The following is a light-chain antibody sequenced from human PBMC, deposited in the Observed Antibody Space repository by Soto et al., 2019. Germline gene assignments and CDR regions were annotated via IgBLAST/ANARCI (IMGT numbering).Light chain of an antibody. CDR1: QSVSSSY. CDR3: QQYGISPWT. V-gene: IGKV3-20*01. J-gene: IGKJ1*01. CDR2: GAS. Sequence: EIVLTQSPGTLSLSPGERATLSCRASQSVSSSYLAWYQQKPGQAPRPLIYGASSRAIGIPARFSGSGSGTEFTLTISSLEPEDFAVYYCQQYGISPWTFGQGTKVEIK.